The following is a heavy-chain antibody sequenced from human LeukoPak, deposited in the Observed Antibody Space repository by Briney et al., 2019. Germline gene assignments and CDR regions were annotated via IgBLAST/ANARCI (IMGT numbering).Heavy chain of an antibody. V-gene: IGHV3-48*03. Sequence: GGSLRLSCAASGFTFSSYEMNWVRQAPGKGLEWVSYISSSGSTIYYADSLKGRFTISRDNAKNSLYLQMNSLRAEDTAVYYCARGKWFGDLTYFDYWGQGTLVTVSS. CDR3: ARGKWFGDLTYFDY. CDR1: GFTFSSYE. CDR2: ISSSGSTI. D-gene: IGHD3-10*01. J-gene: IGHJ4*02.